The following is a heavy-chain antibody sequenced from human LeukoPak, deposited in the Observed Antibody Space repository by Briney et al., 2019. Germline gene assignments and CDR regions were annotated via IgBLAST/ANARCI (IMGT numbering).Heavy chain of an antibody. CDR3: AGGRVATIDLDY. Sequence: SETLSLTCTVSGGSISSYYWSWIRQPPGKGLEWIGYIYYSGSTNYNPSLKSRVTISVDTSKNQFSLKLSSVTAADTAVYYCAGGRVATIDLDYWGQGTLVTVSS. V-gene: IGHV4-59*01. CDR1: GGSISSYY. D-gene: IGHD5-12*01. J-gene: IGHJ4*02. CDR2: IYYSGST.